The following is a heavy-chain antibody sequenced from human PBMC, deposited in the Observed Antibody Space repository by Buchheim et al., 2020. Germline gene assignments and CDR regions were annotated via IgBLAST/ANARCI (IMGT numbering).Heavy chain of an antibody. V-gene: IGHV5-10-1*03. CDR2: IDPSDSYT. Sequence: EVQLVQSGAEVKKPGESLRISCKGSGYSFTSYWISWVRQMPGKGLEWMGRIDPSDSYTNYSPSFQGHVTISADKSLSPAYPQWSSLKASDTAMYYCARHRGKGGRAYSYGLRDYWGQGTL. CDR1: GYSFTSYW. J-gene: IGHJ4*02. D-gene: IGHD5-18*01. CDR3: ARHRGKGGRAYSYGLRDY.